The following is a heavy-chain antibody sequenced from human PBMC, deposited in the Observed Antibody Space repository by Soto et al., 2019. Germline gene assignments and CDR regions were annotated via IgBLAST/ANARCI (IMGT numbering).Heavy chain of an antibody. Sequence: QVQLVQSGAEVKKPGSSVTVSCKASGGTFGNSAISWVRQAPGQGLEWMGGIMPIFPTPDYAQKFQGRVTITADESTRTAYMELTSLRSEDTAVYYGARDKDRHQIGGNYYYGMDVWGQGTTVTV. CDR1: GGTFGNSA. V-gene: IGHV1-69*12. CDR2: IMPIFPTP. D-gene: IGHD1-26*01. J-gene: IGHJ6*02. CDR3: ARDKDRHQIGGNYYYGMDV.